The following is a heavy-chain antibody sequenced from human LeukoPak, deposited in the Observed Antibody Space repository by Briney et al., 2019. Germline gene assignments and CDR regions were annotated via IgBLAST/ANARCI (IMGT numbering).Heavy chain of an antibody. J-gene: IGHJ4*02. CDR3: ARGGAEMVGARTGSNDY. Sequence: GCSHPLSYPPSRFTFSNYAMHRVRQPPGKGLEGVAVIIYEGRKKNYADSVKSRVTISIDNSKNKLYLQMNSLRAEDTAVYYCARGGAEMVGARTGSNDYWGQGTLVTVSS. D-gene: IGHD1-26*01. CDR2: IIYEGRKK. V-gene: IGHV3-30*04. CDR1: RFTFSNYA.